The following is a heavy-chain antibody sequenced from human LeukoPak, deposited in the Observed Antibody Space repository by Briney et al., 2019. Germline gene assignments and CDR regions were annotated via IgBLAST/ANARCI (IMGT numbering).Heavy chain of an antibody. CDR3: ARGAPTVTTPWEYYYYYMDV. D-gene: IGHD4-17*01. Sequence: GGSLRLSCAASGFTFDDYGMSWVRQAPGKGLEWVSGINWNGGSTGYADSVKGRFTISRDNAKNSLYLQMNSLRAEDTALYYCARGAPTVTTPWEYYYYYMDVWGKGTTVTVFS. V-gene: IGHV3-20*04. J-gene: IGHJ6*03. CDR2: INWNGGST. CDR1: GFTFDDYG.